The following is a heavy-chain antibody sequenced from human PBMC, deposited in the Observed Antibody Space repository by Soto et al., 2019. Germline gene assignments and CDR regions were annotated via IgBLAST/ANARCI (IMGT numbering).Heavy chain of an antibody. CDR3: ARALGYCRGGSGFAIHYGMDV. D-gene: IGHD2-15*01. J-gene: IGHJ6*02. V-gene: IGHV3-13*01. CDR2: IGTAGDT. Sequence: EVRLVESGGGLVQPGGSLRLSCAASGFTFSSYDMHWVRQATGNGLEWVSAIGTAGDTSYPGSVKGRFTISRENAKNSLYLEMNSRRAEDTAVYYCARALGYCRGGSGFAIHYGMDVWGQGTTVTVAS. CDR1: GFTFSSYD.